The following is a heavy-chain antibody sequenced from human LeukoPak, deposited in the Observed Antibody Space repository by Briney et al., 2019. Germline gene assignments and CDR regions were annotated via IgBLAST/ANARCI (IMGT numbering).Heavy chain of an antibody. CDR3: ARVSGWYSFAIDY. J-gene: IGHJ4*02. CDR1: GFTVSSNY. V-gene: IGHV3-53*01. CDR2: IYSGGST. Sequence: GGSLRLSCAASGFTVSSNYMSWVRQAPGKGLERVSVIYSGGSTYYADSVKGRFTISRDNSKNTLYLQMNSLRAEDTAVYYCARVSGWYSFAIDYWGQGALVTVSS. D-gene: IGHD6-19*01.